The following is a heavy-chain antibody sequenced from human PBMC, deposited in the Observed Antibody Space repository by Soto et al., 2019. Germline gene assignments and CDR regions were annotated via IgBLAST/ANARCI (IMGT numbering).Heavy chain of an antibody. D-gene: IGHD3-16*02. CDR2: MNPNSGNT. V-gene: IGHV1-8*01. Sequence: ASVKVSCKASGYTFTSYDINWVRQATGQGLEWMGWMNPNSGNTGYAQKFQVRVTMTRNTSISTAYMDLSSLRSEDTAVYYCARGRRITFGGVIDSGAXDIWGQGTMVTVS. J-gene: IGHJ3*02. CDR1: GYTFTSYD. CDR3: ARGRRITFGGVIDSGAXDI.